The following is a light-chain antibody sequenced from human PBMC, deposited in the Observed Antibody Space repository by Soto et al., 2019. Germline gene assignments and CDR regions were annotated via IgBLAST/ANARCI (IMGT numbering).Light chain of an antibody. Sequence: DIQMTQSPSSLSASVGDRVTITCRASQSISSYLNWYQQKPGKAPKLLIYAASSLQSGVPSRFSGSGSGTDFPLTLRRPQTEDFATYYCQQSYSTPPTFGQGTKVEIK. CDR3: QQSYSTPPT. CDR2: AAS. J-gene: IGKJ1*01. CDR1: QSISSY. V-gene: IGKV1-39*01.